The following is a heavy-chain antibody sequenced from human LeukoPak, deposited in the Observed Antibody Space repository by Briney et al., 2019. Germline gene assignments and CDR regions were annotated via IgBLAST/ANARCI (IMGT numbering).Heavy chain of an antibody. V-gene: IGHV1-2*02. J-gene: IGHJ4*02. CDR2: LNPNNGGT. Sequence: ASVKVSCKASGYTFNDYYMHWVRQAPGQRLEWMGWLNPNNGGTNYAQKFQGRVTVTRDTSISTHYMELSRLTSDDTAVYYCARGEVSRGLDYWGQGTLVTVSS. D-gene: IGHD6-6*01. CDR1: GYTFNDYY. CDR3: ARGEVSRGLDY.